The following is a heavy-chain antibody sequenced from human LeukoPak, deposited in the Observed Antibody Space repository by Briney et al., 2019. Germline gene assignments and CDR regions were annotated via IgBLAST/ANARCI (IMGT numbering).Heavy chain of an antibody. V-gene: IGHV1-18*01. Sequence: ASVKVSCKASGYTFTGYGISWVRQAPGQGLEWMGWISAYNGNTNYAQKLQGRVTMTTDTSTSTAYMELRSLRSEDTAVYYCARDQDYYDSSGYDYWGQGTLVTVSS. CDR1: GYTFTGYG. CDR2: ISAYNGNT. J-gene: IGHJ4*02. D-gene: IGHD3-22*01. CDR3: ARDQDYYDSSGYDY.